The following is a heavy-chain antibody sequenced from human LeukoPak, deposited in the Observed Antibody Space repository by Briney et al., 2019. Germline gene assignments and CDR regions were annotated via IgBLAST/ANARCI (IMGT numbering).Heavy chain of an antibody. CDR3: ARGGNPGNSDINPIFDY. CDR2: IYYSEST. V-gene: IGHV4-31*03. Sequence: PSQTLSLTCTVSDGSIISGGYYWSWIRQHPGKGLGWIAYIYYSESTYYNPSLKSRVTISVDTSKNQFSLKLSSVTAADTDVYYCARGGNPGNSDINPIFDYWDREPWSPSPQ. J-gene: IGHJ4*02. CDR1: DGSIISGGYY. D-gene: IGHD5-12*01.